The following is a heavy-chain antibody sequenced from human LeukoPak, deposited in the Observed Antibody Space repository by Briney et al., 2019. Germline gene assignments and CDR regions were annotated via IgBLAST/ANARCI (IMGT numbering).Heavy chain of an antibody. Sequence: PSGTLSLTCTVSGGSINRYYCSWIRQPPGKGLEWVGYIYYSGSTSYNPSLKSRVTISVDTSKNQFSLKLNSVTAADTAVYYCARRKNSAWSTDAFDIWGQGTMVTVSS. CDR2: IYYSGST. CDR1: GGSINRYY. D-gene: IGHD6-19*01. CDR3: ARRKNSAWSTDAFDI. J-gene: IGHJ3*02. V-gene: IGHV4-59*08.